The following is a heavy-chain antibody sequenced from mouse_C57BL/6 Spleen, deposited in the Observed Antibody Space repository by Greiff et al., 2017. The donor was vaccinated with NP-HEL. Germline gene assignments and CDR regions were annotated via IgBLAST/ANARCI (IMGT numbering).Heavy chain of an antibody. CDR3: ARRDDYDEGWFAY. J-gene: IGHJ3*01. V-gene: IGHV1-55*01. CDR1: GYTFTSYW. CDR2: IYPGSGST. D-gene: IGHD2-4*01. Sequence: VQLQQSGAELVKPGASVKMSCKASGYTFTSYWITWVKQRPGQGLEWIGDIYPGSGSTNYNEKFKSKATLTVDTSSSTAYMQLSSLTSEDSAVYYCARRDDYDEGWFAYWGQGTLVTVSA.